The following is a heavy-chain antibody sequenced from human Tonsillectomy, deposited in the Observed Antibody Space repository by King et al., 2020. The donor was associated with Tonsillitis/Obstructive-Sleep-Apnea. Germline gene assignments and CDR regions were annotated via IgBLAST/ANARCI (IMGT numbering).Heavy chain of an antibody. CDR2: SFADDEK. CDR3: ARMWFGEISWESYYYYYMDV. D-gene: IGHD3-10*01. Sequence: VTLKESGPVVVKPTETLTLNCTVSGVSLRNLRMGVSWIRQAPGKALEWLAPSFADDEKSYSTSLRIRLSISKATYRSQVVLNMTNVDPVSTATYYCARMWFGEISWESYYYYYMDVWGKGTTVTVSS. J-gene: IGHJ6*03. V-gene: IGHV2-26*01. CDR1: GVSLRNLRMG.